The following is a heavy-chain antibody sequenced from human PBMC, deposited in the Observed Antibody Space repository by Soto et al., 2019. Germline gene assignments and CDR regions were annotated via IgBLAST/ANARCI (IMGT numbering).Heavy chain of an antibody. D-gene: IGHD1-1*01. J-gene: IGHJ6*02. CDR1: GFTFSSYA. CDR3: ARDLSLNWNDGVGDCYYGMDV. CDR2: ISYDGSNK. V-gene: IGHV3-30-3*01. Sequence: PGGSLRLSCAASGFTFSSYAMHCVRQDPGKGLEWVAVISYDGSNKYYADSVKGRFTISRDNSNNTLYLQMNSLRAEDTAVYYCARDLSLNWNDGVGDCYYGMDVWGQGNTVTVSS.